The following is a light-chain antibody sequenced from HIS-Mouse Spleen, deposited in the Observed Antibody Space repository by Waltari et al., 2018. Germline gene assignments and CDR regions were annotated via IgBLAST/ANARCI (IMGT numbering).Light chain of an antibody. CDR2: QDD. CDR1: KLGDKY. J-gene: IGLJ2*01. V-gene: IGLV3-1*01. Sequence: SYELTQPPSVSVSPGQTASITCSGDKLGDKYACWYQQKPGQSPVLVIYQDDKRPSGIPERFSGSNSWNTATLTISGTQAMDEADYYCQAWDSSYSVFGGGTKLTVL. CDR3: QAWDSSYSV.